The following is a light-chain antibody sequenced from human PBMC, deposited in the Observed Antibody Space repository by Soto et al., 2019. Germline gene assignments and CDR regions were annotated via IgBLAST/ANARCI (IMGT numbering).Light chain of an antibody. CDR2: DTS. CDR1: QSVNSNY. V-gene: IGKV3-20*01. J-gene: IGKJ3*01. CDR3: QQYGSSQFT. Sequence: EIVLMQSPGTLSLSPGEGATLSCRASQSVNSNYLAWYQQKPGQAPTVLIFDTSRRATGVPDRFSGSGSGTDFTLTISRLEPADLACYYCQQYGSSQFTFGTGTKVNIK.